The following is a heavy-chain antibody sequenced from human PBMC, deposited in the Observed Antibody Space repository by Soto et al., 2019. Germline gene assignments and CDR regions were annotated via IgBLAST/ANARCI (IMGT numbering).Heavy chain of an antibody. D-gene: IGHD1-26*01. CDR1: GGSFSGYI. CDR2: INHSGSA. J-gene: IGHJ4*02. V-gene: IGHV4-34*01. CDR3: ARGLISGSHYSGGWYYFDS. Sequence: QVQLQQSGAGLLKPSETLSLTCDVYGGSFSGYIWTWIHQTPGKGLQWIGQINHSGSANYNPSLKSRVTISVHTSNSQFSLELSSVTAADTAVYYCARGLISGSHYSGGWYYFDSWGQGTQVTVSS.